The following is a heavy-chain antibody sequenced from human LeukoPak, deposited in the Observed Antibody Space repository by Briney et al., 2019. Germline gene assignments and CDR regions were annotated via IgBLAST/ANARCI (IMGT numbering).Heavy chain of an antibody. CDR3: AREYSSSSGKAFDI. Sequence: GGSLRLSCAGSGFTFSSYSMSWVRQAPGKGLEWVSYISSGSSTIYNADSVKGRFTISRDNAKNSLYLQMNSLKVDDTAVYYCAREYSSSSGKAFDIWGQGTMVTVSS. D-gene: IGHD6-6*01. J-gene: IGHJ3*02. CDR2: ISSGSSTI. V-gene: IGHV3-48*01. CDR1: GFTFSSYS.